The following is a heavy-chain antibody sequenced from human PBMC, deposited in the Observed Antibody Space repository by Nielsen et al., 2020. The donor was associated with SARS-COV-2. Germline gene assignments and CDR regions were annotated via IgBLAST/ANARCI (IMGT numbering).Heavy chain of an antibody. Sequence: GESLKISCAASGFTFSDYYMSWIRQAPGKGLEWVSVIYSGGSTYYADSVKGRFTISRHNSKNTLYLQMNSLRAEDTAVYYCARDLGGVFDYWGQGTLVTVSS. CDR3: ARDLGGVFDY. CDR1: GFTFSDYY. V-gene: IGHV3-53*04. J-gene: IGHJ4*02. D-gene: IGHD3-16*01. CDR2: IYSGGST.